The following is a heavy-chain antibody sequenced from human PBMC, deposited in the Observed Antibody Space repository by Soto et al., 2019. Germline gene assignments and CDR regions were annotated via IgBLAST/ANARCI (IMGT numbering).Heavy chain of an antibody. J-gene: IGHJ4*02. CDR2: INPNSGRT. Sequence: QVQLVQSGAEVKKPGASVKVSCKASGYTFTTYYMHWVRQAPGQGLEWMGIINPNSGRTGYPQKVQDSVHMTSDTSTTTVYVELSSLRAEDTVLYYCTRGRLSSCNGGSCSALFDSWGQGTLVTVSS. V-gene: IGHV1-46*03. D-gene: IGHD2-15*01. CDR1: GYTFTTYY. CDR3: TRGRLSSCNGGSCSALFDS.